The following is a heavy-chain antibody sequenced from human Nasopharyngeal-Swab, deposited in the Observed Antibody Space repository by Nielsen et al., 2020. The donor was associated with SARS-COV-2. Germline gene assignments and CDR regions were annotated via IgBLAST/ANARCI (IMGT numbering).Heavy chain of an antibody. CDR3: AGGGVAAADYYGMDV. Sequence: WIRQPPGKGLEWVSYISSSSSTIYYADSVKGRFTISRDNAKNSLYLQMNSLRAEDTAVYYCAGGGVAAADYYGMDVWGQGTTVTVSS. CDR2: ISSSSSTI. D-gene: IGHD6-13*01. V-gene: IGHV3-48*04. J-gene: IGHJ6*02.